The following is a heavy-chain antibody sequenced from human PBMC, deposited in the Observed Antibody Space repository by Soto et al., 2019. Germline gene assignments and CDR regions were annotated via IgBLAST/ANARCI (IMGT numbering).Heavy chain of an antibody. D-gene: IGHD2-2*01. CDR2: ISYDGSNK. V-gene: IGHV3-30*18. J-gene: IGHJ4*02. Sequence: GGSLRLSCAASGFTFSSYGMHWVRQAPGKGLEWVAVISYDGSNKYYADSVKGRFTISRDNSKNTLYLQMNSLRAEDTAVYYCAKDGYCSSTSCYISYSSSWNEYYFDYWGQGTLVTVSS. CDR3: AKDGYCSSTSCYISYSSSWNEYYFDY. CDR1: GFTFSSYG.